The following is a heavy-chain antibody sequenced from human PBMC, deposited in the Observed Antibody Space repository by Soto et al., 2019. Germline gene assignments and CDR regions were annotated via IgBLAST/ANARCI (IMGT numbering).Heavy chain of an antibody. CDR1: GFTFSSYW. D-gene: IGHD4-17*01. J-gene: IGHJ4*02. CDR3: ARDGPSGDYPY. Sequence: VQLVESGGGVVQPGRSLRLSCAASGFTFSSYWMSWVRQAPGKGLEWVANIKQDGGEIYYVDSVKGRFTISRDNAKNSLYLQMTSLRAEETAVYYCARDGPSGDYPYWGQGTLVTVSS. V-gene: IGHV3-7*01. CDR2: IKQDGGEI.